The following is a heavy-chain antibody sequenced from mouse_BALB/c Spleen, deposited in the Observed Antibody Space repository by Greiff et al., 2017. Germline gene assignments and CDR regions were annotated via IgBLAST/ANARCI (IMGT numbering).Heavy chain of an antibody. J-gene: IGHJ3*01. V-gene: IGHV3-8*02. CDR3: ARYGNYAWFAY. CDR1: GDSITSCY. Sequence: EVQLVESGPSLVKPSQTLSLTCSVTGDSITSCYWNWIRKFPGNKLEYMGYISYSGSTYYNPSLKSRLSITRDTSKNQYYLQLNSVTTEDTATYYCARYGNYAWFAYWGQGTLVTVSA. D-gene: IGHD2-1*01. CDR2: ISYSGST.